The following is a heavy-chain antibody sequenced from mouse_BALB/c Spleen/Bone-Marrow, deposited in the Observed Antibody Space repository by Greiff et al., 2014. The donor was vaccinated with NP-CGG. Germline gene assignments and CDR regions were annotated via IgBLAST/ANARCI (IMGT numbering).Heavy chain of an antibody. V-gene: IGHV3-2*02. CDR3: ARSADWYFDV. CDR1: GYSITSDYA. J-gene: IGHJ1*01. Sequence: VQLQQSGPGLVKPSQSLSLTCTVTGYSITSDYAWHWIRQFPGNKLEWMGYISYSGRSSYYPSLKSRISITRDTSKNQFFLQLNSLTTEDTATYYCARSADWYFDVWGAGTTVTVSS. CDR2: ISYSGRS.